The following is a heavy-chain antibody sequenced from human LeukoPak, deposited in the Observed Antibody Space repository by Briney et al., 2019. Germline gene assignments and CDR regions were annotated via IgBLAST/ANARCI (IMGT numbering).Heavy chain of an antibody. D-gene: IGHD4-23*01. CDR3: ARDIGGNSLMTEYFQH. J-gene: IGHJ1*01. Sequence: PGGSLRLSCAASGFTFSSYSMNWVRQAPGKGLEWVPYISSSSSTIYYADSVKGRFTISRDNAKNSLYLQMNSLRAEDTAVYYCARDIGGNSLMTEYFQHWGQGTLVTVSS. CDR2: ISSSSSTI. CDR1: GFTFSSYS. V-gene: IGHV3-48*01.